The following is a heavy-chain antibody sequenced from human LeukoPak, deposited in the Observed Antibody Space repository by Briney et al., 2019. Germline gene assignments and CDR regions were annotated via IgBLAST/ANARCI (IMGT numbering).Heavy chain of an antibody. CDR2: INQDGSEK. J-gene: IGHJ4*02. CDR3: ARDGGSAWFLDY. Sequence: GGSLRLSRAASGFTFSSYWMSWVRQAPGKGLEWVANINQDGSEKYYVDSVKGRFTISRDNAKNSLYLQMNSLRAEDTAVYYCARDGGSAWFLDYWGQGTLVTVSS. CDR1: GFTFSSYW. D-gene: IGHD6-19*01. V-gene: IGHV3-7*01.